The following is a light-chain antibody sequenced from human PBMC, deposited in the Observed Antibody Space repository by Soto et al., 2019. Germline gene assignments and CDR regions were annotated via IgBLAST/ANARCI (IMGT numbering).Light chain of an antibody. V-gene: IGKV3-15*01. CDR2: ETS. J-gene: IGKJ4*01. Sequence: EIVMTQSPGTLSVSPGERATLSCRASQNIRSNLAWYQQKPGQAPRLLIYETSIRAPGIPARFSGSGSGTEFTLTISSLQSEDFAVYYCQQYNNWLTFGGGTKVDIK. CDR3: QQYNNWLT. CDR1: QNIRSN.